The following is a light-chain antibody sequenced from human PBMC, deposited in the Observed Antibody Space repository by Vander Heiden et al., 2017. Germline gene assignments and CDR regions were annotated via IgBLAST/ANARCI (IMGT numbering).Light chain of an antibody. V-gene: IGKV3-20*01. CDR1: QSLSSSY. CDR3: QQYGSSAPWT. CDR2: GAS. Sequence: ELALTQSPVPLSLSPGERATLSRRASQSLSSSYLAWYQQKPGQAPRLLIYGASSRATGNPDRFSGSGSGTDFTLTISRLEPEDFAVYYCQQYGSSAPWTFGQGTKVEIK. J-gene: IGKJ1*01.